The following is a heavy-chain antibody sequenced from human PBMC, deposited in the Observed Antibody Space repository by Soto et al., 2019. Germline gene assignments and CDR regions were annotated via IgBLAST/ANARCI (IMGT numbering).Heavy chain of an antibody. CDR3: ARDLLSYLLFGEYPRDYYGTDV. CDR2: ISAYNGNT. Sequence: QVQLVQSGAEVKKPGASVKVSCKASGYTFTSYGISWVRQAPGQGLEWMVWISAYNGNTNYAQKRQGRVNMTTDISTSTAYMELRSLRSDDTAVYYCARDLLSYLLFGEYPRDYYGTDVWGQGTTVTVSS. D-gene: IGHD3-10*01. CDR1: GYTFTSYG. J-gene: IGHJ6*02. V-gene: IGHV1-18*01.